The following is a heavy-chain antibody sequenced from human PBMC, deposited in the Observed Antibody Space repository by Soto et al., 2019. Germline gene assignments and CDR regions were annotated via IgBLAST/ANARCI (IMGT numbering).Heavy chain of an antibody. CDR3: ARRGSGSCYDY. D-gene: IGHD1-26*01. Sequence: EVQLLESGGGLVQPGGSLRLSCAASGFTFSSYAMRWVRQAPGKGLEWVSAISGSGGSTYYADSVKGRFTISRDNSKNTLYLQMNRLRAEDTAVYYCARRGSGSCYDYWGQGTLVIVSS. J-gene: IGHJ4*02. V-gene: IGHV3-23*01. CDR1: GFTFSSYA. CDR2: ISGSGGST.